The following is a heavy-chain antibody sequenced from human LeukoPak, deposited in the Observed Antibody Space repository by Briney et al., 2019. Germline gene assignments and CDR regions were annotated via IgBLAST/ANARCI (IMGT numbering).Heavy chain of an antibody. D-gene: IGHD2-8*01. J-gene: IGHJ4*02. CDR2: ISSRADST. Sequence: GGSLRLSCTASGFTTSSYGMSWVRQAPGKGLEWVSAISSRADSTYYADSVKGRFTISKDISKNTLYLQMDSLRAEDTAIYYCAKDSPVCTYWGQGTLVTVSS. V-gene: IGHV3-23*01. CDR3: AKDSPVCTY. CDR1: GFTTSSYG.